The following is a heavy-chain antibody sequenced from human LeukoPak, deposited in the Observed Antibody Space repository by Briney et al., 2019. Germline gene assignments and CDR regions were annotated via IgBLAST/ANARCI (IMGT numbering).Heavy chain of an antibody. CDR1: GFTFSSYA. D-gene: IGHD2-2*01. J-gene: IGHJ4*02. Sequence: GRSLRLSCAASGFTFSSYAMHWVRQAPGKGLEWVAVISYDGSNKYYADSVKGRFTISRDNSKNTLYLQMNSLRAEDTAVYYCAKAGDQLPPLYYFFDYWGQGTLVTVSS. V-gene: IGHV3-30-3*01. CDR2: ISYDGSNK. CDR3: AKAGDQLPPLYYFFDY.